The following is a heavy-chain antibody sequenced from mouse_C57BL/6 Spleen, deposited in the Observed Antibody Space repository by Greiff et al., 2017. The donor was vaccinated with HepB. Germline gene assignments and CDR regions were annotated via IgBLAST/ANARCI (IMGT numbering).Heavy chain of an antibody. CDR3: ARYDGNYPYFDY. Sequence: DVQLQESGPELVKPGDSVKISCKASGYSFTGYFMNWVMQSHGKSLEWIGRINPYNGDTFYNQKFKGKATLTVDKSSSTAHMELRSLTSDDSAVYYCARYDGNYPYFDYWGQGTTLTVSS. D-gene: IGHD2-3*01. CDR2: INPYNGDT. CDR1: GYSFTGYF. J-gene: IGHJ2*01. V-gene: IGHV1-20*01.